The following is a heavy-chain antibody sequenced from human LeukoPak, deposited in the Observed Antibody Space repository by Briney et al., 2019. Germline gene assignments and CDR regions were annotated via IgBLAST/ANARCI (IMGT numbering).Heavy chain of an antibody. D-gene: IGHD2-21*01. Sequence: SETLSLTCTVSGGSISSYYWRWIRQPAGKALEWIGRIYTSGSTNYNPSLKSRVTMSVDTSKNQFSLKLSSVTAADTAVYYCARVTYCGGDCYWDWGQGTLVTVSS. J-gene: IGHJ4*02. CDR1: GGSISSYY. CDR2: IYTSGST. CDR3: ARVTYCGGDCYWD. V-gene: IGHV4-4*07.